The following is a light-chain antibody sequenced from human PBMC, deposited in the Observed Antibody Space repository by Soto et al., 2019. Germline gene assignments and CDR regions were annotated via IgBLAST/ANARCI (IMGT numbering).Light chain of an antibody. V-gene: IGLV2-23*01. Sequence: QSALTQPAAVSGSPGQSITISCTGTSSDVGTYNLVSWYQQYPGKAPKLMIYATSKRPSGVSNRFSGSKSGDTASLTISGLQAEDEADYYCCLYLGGTSVFGGGTQLTVL. CDR2: ATS. J-gene: IGLJ7*01. CDR1: SSDVGTYNL. CDR3: CLYLGGTSV.